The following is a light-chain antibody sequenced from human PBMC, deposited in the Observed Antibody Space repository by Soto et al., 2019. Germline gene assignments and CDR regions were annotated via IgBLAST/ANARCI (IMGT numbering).Light chain of an antibody. CDR2: DGS. CDR3: QQRNDWVT. CDR1: QSIRNY. Sequence: EVVLTQSPATLSLSPGERATLSCRASQSIRNYLAWYQQKPGQAPRLLIYDGSNRATGIPARFSGSGSGTDFILTISSLEPEDSGVYYCQQRNDWVTFGGGTKVEIK. V-gene: IGKV3-11*01. J-gene: IGKJ4*01.